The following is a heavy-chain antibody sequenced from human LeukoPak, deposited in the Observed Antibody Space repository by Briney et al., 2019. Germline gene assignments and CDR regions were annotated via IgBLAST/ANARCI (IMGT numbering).Heavy chain of an antibody. CDR2: IYYSGST. V-gene: IGHV4-59*01. J-gene: IGHJ4*02. CDR3: ARKRYCSGGSYYSGIDY. D-gene: IGHD2-15*01. Sequence: PSETLSLTCTVSGGSISSYYWSWIRQPPGKGLEWIGYIYYSGSTNYNPSLKSRVTISVDTSKNQFSLKLSSVTAADTAVYYCARKRYCSGGSYYSGIDYWGQGTLVTVSS. CDR1: GGSISSYY.